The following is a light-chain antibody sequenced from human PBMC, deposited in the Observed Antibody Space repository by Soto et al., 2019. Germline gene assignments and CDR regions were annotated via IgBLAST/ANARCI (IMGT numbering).Light chain of an antibody. CDR1: SSDVGGYNY. CDR3: SSYTSSSTLV. J-gene: IGLJ1*01. Sequence: QSALTQPASVSGSPGQSITISCTGTSSDVGGYNYVSWYQQHPGKVPKLMIYEVSKRPSGVSNRFSGSKSGNTASLTISGLQAEDEADYYCSSYTSSSTLVFGTGTKLTVL. CDR2: EVS. V-gene: IGLV2-14*01.